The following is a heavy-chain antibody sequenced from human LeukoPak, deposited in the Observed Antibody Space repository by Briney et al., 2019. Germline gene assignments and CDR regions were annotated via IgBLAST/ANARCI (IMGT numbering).Heavy chain of an antibody. CDR2: ISSSSSYM. CDR3: ARDQQLVDY. V-gene: IGHV3-21*01. D-gene: IGHD6-6*01. J-gene: IGHJ4*02. CDR1: GFTFSSYS. Sequence: GGSLRLSCAASGFTFSSYSMNWVRQAPGKGLEWVSSISSSSSYMYYADSVKGRFTISRDNAKNSLYLQMNSLRAEDTAVYYCARDQQLVDYWGQGTLVTVSS.